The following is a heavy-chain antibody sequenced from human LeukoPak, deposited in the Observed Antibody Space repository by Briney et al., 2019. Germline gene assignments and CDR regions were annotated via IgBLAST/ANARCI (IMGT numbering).Heavy chain of an antibody. Sequence: SETLSLTFPVSGGSISSYYWNWIRQPPGKGLEWIGYIYYSGSTNYNPSLKSRVTISVDTSKNQFSLKLSSVTAADTAVYYFARRNVYSSSWDYFDYWGQGTLVTVSS. J-gene: IGHJ4*02. D-gene: IGHD6-13*01. CDR3: ARRNVYSSSWDYFDY. CDR2: IYYSGST. CDR1: GGSISSYY. V-gene: IGHV4-59*08.